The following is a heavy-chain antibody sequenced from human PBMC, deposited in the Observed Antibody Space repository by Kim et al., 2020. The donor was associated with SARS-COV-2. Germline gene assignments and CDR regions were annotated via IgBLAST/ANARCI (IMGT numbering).Heavy chain of an antibody. J-gene: IGHJ5*02. CDR2: IYSGGST. V-gene: IGHV3-66*01. CDR3: AREFYGALGWFDP. Sequence: GGSLRLSCAASGFTVSSNYMSWVRQAPGKGLEWVSVIYSGGSTYYADSVKGRFTISRDNSKNTLYLQMNSLRAEDTAVYYCAREFYGALGWFDPWGQGTLVTVSS. CDR1: GFTVSSNY. D-gene: IGHD4-17*01.